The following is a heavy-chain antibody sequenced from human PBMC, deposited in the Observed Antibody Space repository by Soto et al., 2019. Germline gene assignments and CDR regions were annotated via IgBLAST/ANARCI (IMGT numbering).Heavy chain of an antibody. D-gene: IGHD6-19*01. CDR1: GGSISSGGYS. J-gene: IGHJ6*02. V-gene: IGHV4-30-2*01. Sequence: SETLSLTCAVSGGSISSGGYSWSWIRQPPGKGLEWIGYIYYSGSTYYNPSLKSRVTISVDRSKNQFSLKLNSVTPEDTAVYYCARGRKYSSGWYDGDYYYYYGMDVWGQGTTVTVSS. CDR3: ARGRKYSSGWYDGDYYYYYGMDV. CDR2: IYYSGST.